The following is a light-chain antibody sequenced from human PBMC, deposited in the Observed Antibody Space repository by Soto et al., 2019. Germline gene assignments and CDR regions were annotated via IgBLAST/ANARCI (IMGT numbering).Light chain of an antibody. CDR3: QQYGSSPPYT. CDR2: GSS. CDR1: QSVSGSY. J-gene: IGKJ2*01. V-gene: IGKV3-20*01. Sequence: EIVLTQSPGTLSLSPGERATLSCRASQSVSGSYLAWYQQKPGQSPRLLIYGSSDRATGIPDRFSGSGSETDFTLTISRVEPEDFAVYYCQQYGSSPPYTFGQGTKLEIK.